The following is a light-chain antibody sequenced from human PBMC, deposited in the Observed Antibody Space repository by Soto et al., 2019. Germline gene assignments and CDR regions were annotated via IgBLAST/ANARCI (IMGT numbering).Light chain of an antibody. CDR1: SSDVGGYNY. CDR3: CSYAGSYTHYV. J-gene: IGLJ1*01. Sequence: QSVLTQPRSVSGSPGQSITISCTGTSSDVGGYNYVSWYRQHPGKAPKLMIYDVSKRPSGVPDRFSGSKSGNSASLTISGLQDEDEADYYCCSYAGSYTHYVFGTGTKLTVL. V-gene: IGLV2-11*01. CDR2: DVS.